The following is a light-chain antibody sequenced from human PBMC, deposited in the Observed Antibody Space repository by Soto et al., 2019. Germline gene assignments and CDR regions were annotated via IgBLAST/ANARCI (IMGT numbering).Light chain of an antibody. CDR2: GAS. J-gene: IGKJ2*01. CDR1: QSINSE. Sequence: EIVMTQSPATLSLSPGERAALSCRASQSINSELDWYQQKPGQPPRLLIYGASTRATGVPDRFTGSESGSEFTLTISGLQSEDFAVYYCQQGHNWPLTFGQGTRLEI. CDR3: QQGHNWPLT. V-gene: IGKV3-15*01.